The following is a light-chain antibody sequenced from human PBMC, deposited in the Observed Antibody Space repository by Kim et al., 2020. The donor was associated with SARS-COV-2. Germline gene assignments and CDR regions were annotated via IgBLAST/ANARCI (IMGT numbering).Light chain of an antibody. CDR3: AAWDDSLNGVV. V-gene: IGLV1-44*01. Sequence: GQTVNISCSGRTTHIGSNTVNGYRHLPGTAPKDLIYASDQRPSVVPDRFSGYKSGTSATLAISGLQSEDEADYYSAAWDDSLNGVVFGGGTQLTVL. CDR2: ASD. CDR1: TTHIGSNT. J-gene: IGLJ3*02.